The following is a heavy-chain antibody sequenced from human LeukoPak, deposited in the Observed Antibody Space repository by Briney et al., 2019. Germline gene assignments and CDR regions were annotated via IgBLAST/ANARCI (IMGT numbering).Heavy chain of an antibody. CDR3: ARGPSGHGTWGVRITMVRGVPFDY. V-gene: IGHV4-34*01. CDR2: INHSGST. CDR1: GGSFSGYY. D-gene: IGHD3-10*01. J-gene: IGHJ4*02. Sequence: SETLSLTCAVYGGSFSGYYWSWIRQPPGKGLEWIGEINHSGSTNYNPSLKSRVTISVDTSKNQFSLKLSSVTAADTAVYHCARGPSGHGTWGVRITMVRGVPFDYWGQGTLVTVSS.